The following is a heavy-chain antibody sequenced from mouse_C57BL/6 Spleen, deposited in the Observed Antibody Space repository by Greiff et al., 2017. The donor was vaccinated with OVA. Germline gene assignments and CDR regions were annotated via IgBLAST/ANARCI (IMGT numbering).Heavy chain of an antibody. Sequence: VQLQQSGAELARPGASVKMSCKASGYTFTSYTMHWVNQRPGQGLEWIGYINPSSGYTKYNQKFKDKATLTADKSSSTAYMQLSSLTSEDSAVYYCARGGYYAMDYWGQGTSVTVSS. CDR2: INPSSGYT. J-gene: IGHJ4*01. CDR3: ARGGYYAMDY. CDR1: GYTFTSYT. V-gene: IGHV1-4*01. D-gene: IGHD1-1*02.